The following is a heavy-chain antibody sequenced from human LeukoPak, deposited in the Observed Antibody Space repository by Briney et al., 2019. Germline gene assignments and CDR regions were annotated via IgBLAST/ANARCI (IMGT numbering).Heavy chain of an antibody. D-gene: IGHD5-24*01. CDR1: GFTFTAYW. V-gene: IGHV1-46*01. CDR2: VNPTADNR. CDR3: ASVYKHGMDV. J-gene: IGHJ6*02. Sequence: ASVKVSCKASGFTFTAYWMHWVRQAPGQGLEWMGVVNPTADNRVYAQKFQGRATLTRATSTGTVYMELSSLRSEDTAVYYCASVYKHGMDVWGQGTTVIVSS.